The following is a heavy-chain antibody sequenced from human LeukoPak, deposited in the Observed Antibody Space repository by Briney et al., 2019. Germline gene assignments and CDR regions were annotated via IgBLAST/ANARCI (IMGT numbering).Heavy chain of an antibody. CDR2: ISTYSSTK. V-gene: IGHV3-48*01. CDR3: ARDEGCSSTSCSVGYYYMDV. CDR1: GFTFSNYW. J-gene: IGHJ6*03. Sequence: GGSLRLSCAASGFTFSNYWMSWVRQAPGKGLEWVSYISTYSSTKHYADSVKGRFTIARDDAKNSLYLQMNSLTAEDTGVYFCARDEGCSSTSCSVGYYYMDVWGKGTTVTVSS. D-gene: IGHD2-2*01.